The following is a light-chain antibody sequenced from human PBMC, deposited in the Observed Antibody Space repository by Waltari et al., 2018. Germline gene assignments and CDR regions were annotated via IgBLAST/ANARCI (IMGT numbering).Light chain of an antibody. J-gene: IGKJ4*01. CDR2: DIS. CDR1: QSVDYK. Sequence: EVVMTQSPATLSVSPGERATLFCRTSQSVDYKLAWYQHKPGQAPRLLLYDISTMIPGIPARFSGGGSGTLFTLTISSLQSEDFAVYYCQQYDSWPQTFGGGTKVEIK. CDR3: QQYDSWPQT. V-gene: IGKV3-15*01.